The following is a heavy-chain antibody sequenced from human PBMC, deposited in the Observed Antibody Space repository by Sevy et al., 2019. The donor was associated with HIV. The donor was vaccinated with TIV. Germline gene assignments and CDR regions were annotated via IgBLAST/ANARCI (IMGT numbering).Heavy chain of an antibody. V-gene: IGHV4-39*01. D-gene: IGHD3-3*01. CDR2: VYYSGST. CDR1: GGSISSSYYY. J-gene: IGHJ3*02. CDR3: ASFGTRDLEWFRPSAIIDAFDI. Sequence: SETLSLTCTVSGGSISSSYYYWAWIRQPPGKGLEWLGNVYYSGSTYNNPSLKSRVTISVDTSNSQFSLRLSSVTAADTAVYYCASFGTRDLEWFRPSAIIDAFDIWGQGKMVTVSS.